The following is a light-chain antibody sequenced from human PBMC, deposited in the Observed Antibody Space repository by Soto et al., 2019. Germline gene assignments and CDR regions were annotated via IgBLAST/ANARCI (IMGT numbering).Light chain of an antibody. V-gene: IGLV2-14*01. CDR3: SSFTSSTPTYV. Sequence: QSALPQPASVSGSPGQSITIPCTGSSSDVGGYNYVSWHQQHPGKAPKLIIYDVIHRPSGVSSRFSGSRSGNTASLIISGLQAEDEADYYCSSFTSSTPTYVFGSGTKLTVL. CDR1: SSDVGGYNY. J-gene: IGLJ1*01. CDR2: DVI.